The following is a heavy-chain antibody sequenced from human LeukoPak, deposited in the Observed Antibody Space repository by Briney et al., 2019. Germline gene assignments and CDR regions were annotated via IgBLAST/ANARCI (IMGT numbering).Heavy chain of an antibody. Sequence: GGSLRLSCAASGFTFSSYAMYWVRQAPGKGLEWVAGVLGSGGSAHYADSAKGRFTISRDNSKNTVYLQINSLRAEDTAVYYCGKTTTGYSSGQRPAWPVDYWGQGTLVTVSS. V-gene: IGHV3-23*01. J-gene: IGHJ4*02. CDR2: VLGSGGSA. CDR3: GKTTTGYSSGQRPAWPVDY. CDR1: GFTFSSYA. D-gene: IGHD6-19*01.